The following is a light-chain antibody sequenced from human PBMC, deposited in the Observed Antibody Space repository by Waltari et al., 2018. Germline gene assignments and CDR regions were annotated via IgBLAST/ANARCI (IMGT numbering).Light chain of an antibody. Sequence: EIVLTQSPGTLSLSPGDRATLSCRASQSVTSSYLAWYQQKPGQAPRLLIYSASSRATGIPNRFSGSGSGTDFTLTISGLEPEDFAVYYCQQYAYSPLTFGGGTQVEIK. CDR2: SAS. V-gene: IGKV3-20*01. J-gene: IGKJ4*01. CDR1: QSVTSSY. CDR3: QQYAYSPLT.